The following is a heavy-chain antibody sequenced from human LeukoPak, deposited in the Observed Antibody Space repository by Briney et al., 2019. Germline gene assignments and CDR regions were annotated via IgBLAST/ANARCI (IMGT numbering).Heavy chain of an antibody. J-gene: IGHJ4*02. Sequence: PGGSLRLSCAASGFTFSTYAMSWVRQAPGRGLEWVSAISGSGDGGSGGITYYADSVKGRFTISRDNSKNTLYLQMNSLRAEDTAVYYCASRALPLGELSTRIYLDYWGQGTLVTVSS. CDR2: ISGSGDGGSGGIT. V-gene: IGHV3-23*01. CDR1: GFTFSTYA. CDR3: ASRALPLGELSTRIYLDY. D-gene: IGHD3-16*02.